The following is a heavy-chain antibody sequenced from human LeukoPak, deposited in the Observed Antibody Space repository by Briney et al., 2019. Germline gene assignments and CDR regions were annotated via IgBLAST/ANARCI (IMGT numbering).Heavy chain of an antibody. D-gene: IGHD6-13*01. V-gene: IGHV4-59*12. Sequence: PSETLSLTGTVSGGSISSYYWSWIRQPPGKGLEWIGYIYYSGSTNYNPSRKSRVTISVDTSKNQFSLKLSSVTAADTAVYYCATLYRGAAAYGDYWGQGTLVTVSS. J-gene: IGHJ4*02. CDR2: IYYSGST. CDR3: ATLYRGAAAYGDY. CDR1: GGSISSYY.